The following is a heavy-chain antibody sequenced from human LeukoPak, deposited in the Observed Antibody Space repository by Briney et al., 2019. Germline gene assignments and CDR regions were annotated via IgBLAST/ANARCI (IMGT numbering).Heavy chain of an antibody. D-gene: IGHD6-13*01. V-gene: IGHV1-46*01. Sequence: ASVKVSCKASGYTFTSYYMNWVRQASGQGLEWMGKINPSDGSTDFAQNFQGRVTMTRDTSTSTVYMELSSLRSEDTAVYYCARSGDSSSWYALDYWGQGTLVTVSS. CDR1: GYTFTSYY. J-gene: IGHJ4*02. CDR2: INPSDGST. CDR3: ARSGDSSSWYALDY.